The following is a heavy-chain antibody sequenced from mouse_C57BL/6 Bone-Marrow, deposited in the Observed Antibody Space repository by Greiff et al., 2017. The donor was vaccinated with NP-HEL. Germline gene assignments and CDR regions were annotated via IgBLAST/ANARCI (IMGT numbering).Heavy chain of an antibody. CDR3: ARNGNYCEFAY. Sequence: VHLVESGAELARPGASVKMSCKASGYTFTSYTMHWVKQRPGQGLEWIGYINPSSGYTKYNQKFKDKATWTADKSSSTAYMQLSSLTSEDSAVYYCARNGNYCEFAYWGQGTLVTVSA. V-gene: IGHV1-4*01. CDR1: GYTFTSYT. D-gene: IGHD2-1*01. CDR2: INPSSGYT. J-gene: IGHJ3*01.